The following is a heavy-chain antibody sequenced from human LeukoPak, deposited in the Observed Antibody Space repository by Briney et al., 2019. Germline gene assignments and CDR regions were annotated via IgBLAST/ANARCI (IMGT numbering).Heavy chain of an antibody. J-gene: IGHJ4*02. V-gene: IGHV3-23*01. CDR3: AKDGPLAYSSSWYSFDY. D-gene: IGHD6-13*01. CDR1: GFTFSSYA. CDR2: ISGSGGST. Sequence: GGTLRLSCAASGFTFSSYAMSWVRQAPGKGLEWVSAISGSGGSTYYADSVKGRFTISRDNPKNTLYLQMNSLRAEDTAVYYCAKDGPLAYSSSWYSFDYWGQGTLVTVSS.